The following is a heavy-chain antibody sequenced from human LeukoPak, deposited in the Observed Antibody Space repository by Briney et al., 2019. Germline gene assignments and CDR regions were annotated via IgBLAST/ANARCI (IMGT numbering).Heavy chain of an antibody. CDR2: INTDTGNP. D-gene: IGHD4-23*01. J-gene: IGHJ3*02. V-gene: IGHV7-4-1*02. CDR1: RYTFTTYA. Sequence: EASVKVSCKASRYTFTTYAMNWVRQAPGQGLEWMGWINTDTGNPTYAQGFTGRFVFSLDTSVSTAYLQISSLKAEDTAVYYCARGTYGGNSGDTFDIWGQGTMVIVSS. CDR3: ARGTYGGNSGDTFDI.